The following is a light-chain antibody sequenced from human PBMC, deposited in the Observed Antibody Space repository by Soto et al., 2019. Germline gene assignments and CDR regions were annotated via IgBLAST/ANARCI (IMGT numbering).Light chain of an antibody. V-gene: IGLV2-8*01. CDR3: SSYAGSNNFV. CDR1: ISYVGGYDY. J-gene: IGLJ1*01. CDR2: EVT. Sequence: QSLLTHPPSASRSPGHSVTISCTGTISYVGGYDYVSCYQQHPGKAPKLMIYEVTKRPSGVPHRFSGSKSANTASLNVSGLQAEDEADYYCSSYAGSNNFVLGNGTKVTVL.